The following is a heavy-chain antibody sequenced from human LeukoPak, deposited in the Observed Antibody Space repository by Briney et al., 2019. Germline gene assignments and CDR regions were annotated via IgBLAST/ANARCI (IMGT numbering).Heavy chain of an antibody. CDR2: INPNSGGT. V-gene: IGHV1-2*06. D-gene: IGHD3-22*01. J-gene: IGHJ4*02. CDR1: GYTFTGYY. CDR3: ARDSSSGYYGY. Sequence: ASVKVSCKASGYTFTGYYMHWVRQAPGQGLEWMGRINPNSGGTNYAQKFQGRVTMTRDTSISTAYMELSSLRSEDTAVYYCARDSSSGYYGYWGQGTLVTVSS.